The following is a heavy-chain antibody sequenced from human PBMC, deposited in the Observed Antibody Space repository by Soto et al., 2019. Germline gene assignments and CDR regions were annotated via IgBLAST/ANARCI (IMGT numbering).Heavy chain of an antibody. CDR3: PGPYHLQY. J-gene: IGHJ4*02. CDR2: INSDGSNT. CDR1: GVNFAHYS. D-gene: IGHD3-16*01. Sequence: GGSLRLSYSGSGVNFAHYSIHWVRQAPGKGLVWVSRINSDGSNTNYADSVKGRFTVSRDNSKNTLYLQMNSLRVDDTAVYYRPGPYHLQYWCPGTLVTGST. V-gene: IGHV3-74*01.